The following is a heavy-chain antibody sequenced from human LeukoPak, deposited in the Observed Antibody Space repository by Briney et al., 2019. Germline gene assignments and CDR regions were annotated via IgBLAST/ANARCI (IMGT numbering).Heavy chain of an antibody. CDR3: AKDDRYYYDSSGYSNWFDP. D-gene: IGHD3-22*01. Sequence: GGSLRLSCAASGFTFSSYDMHWVRQATGKGLEWVSAIGTAGDTYYADSVKGRFTISRDNSKNTLYLQMNSLRAEDTAVYYCAKDDRYYYDSSGYSNWFDPWGQGTLVTVSS. CDR1: GFTFSSYD. J-gene: IGHJ5*02. V-gene: IGHV3-13*01. CDR2: IGTAGDT.